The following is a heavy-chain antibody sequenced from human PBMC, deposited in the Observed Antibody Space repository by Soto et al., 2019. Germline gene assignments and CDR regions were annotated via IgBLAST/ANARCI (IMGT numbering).Heavy chain of an antibody. CDR2: INPKSGGT. V-gene: IGHV1-2*04. CDR1: GYSFTDYH. D-gene: IGHD2-8*01. J-gene: IGHJ6*02. CDR3: ARGDSTDCSNGVCSFFYNHDMDV. Sequence: QVQLVQSGAEVKKPGASVKVSCKGSGYSFTDYHIHWVRQAPGQGLEWLGRINPKSGGTSTAQKFQGWVTMTTDTSISTASMELTRLTSDDTAIYYCARGDSTDCSNGVCSFFYNHDMDVWGQGTTVTVSS.